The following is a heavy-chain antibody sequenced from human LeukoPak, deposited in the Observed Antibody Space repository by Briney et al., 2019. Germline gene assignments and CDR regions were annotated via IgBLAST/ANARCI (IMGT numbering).Heavy chain of an antibody. D-gene: IGHD6-13*01. Sequence: GESLKISCKGSGYSFTSYWIGWVRQMPGKGLEWMGIIYPGDSDTRYSPSFQGQVTISADKSISPAYLQWSSLKASDTAMYYCARRRYSGIAAAGTGAFDIWGQGTMVTVSS. CDR1: GYSFTSYW. J-gene: IGHJ3*02. CDR2: IYPGDSDT. CDR3: ARRRYSGIAAAGTGAFDI. V-gene: IGHV5-51*01.